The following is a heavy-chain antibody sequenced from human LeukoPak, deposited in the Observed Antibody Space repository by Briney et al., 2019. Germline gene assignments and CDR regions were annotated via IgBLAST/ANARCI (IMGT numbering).Heavy chain of an antibody. J-gene: IGHJ4*02. CDR1: GFTFSSYG. CDR3: AKDREARDGLHSFVDY. Sequence: GGSLRLSCAASGFTFSSYGMSWVRQAPGKGLEWVSAISGSGGSTYYADSVKGRFTISRDNSKNTLYLRMNSLRAEDTAVYYCAKDREARDGLHSFVDYWGQGTLVTVSS. V-gene: IGHV3-23*01. CDR2: ISGSGGST. D-gene: IGHD5-24*01.